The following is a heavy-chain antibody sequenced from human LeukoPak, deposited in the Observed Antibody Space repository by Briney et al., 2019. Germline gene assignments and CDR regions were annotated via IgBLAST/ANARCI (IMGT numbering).Heavy chain of an antibody. CDR1: GFTFSNYW. CDR3: AREGAFDAFDF. CDR2: IKQDGSEK. J-gene: IGHJ3*01. Sequence: PGRSLRLSCAASGFTFSNYWMSWVRQAPGKGLEWVANIKQDGSEKYYVDSVKGRFTISRDNAKNSLYLQMNSLRAEDTAVYYCAREGAFDAFDFWGQGTMVTVSS. D-gene: IGHD2/OR15-2a*01. V-gene: IGHV3-7*01.